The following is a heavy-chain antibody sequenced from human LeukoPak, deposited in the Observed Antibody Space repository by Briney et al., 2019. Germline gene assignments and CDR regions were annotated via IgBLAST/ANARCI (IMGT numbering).Heavy chain of an antibody. CDR1: GASISSSNW. J-gene: IGHJ4*02. CDR2: IYQSGGT. CDR3: ARHPGGGNYFDY. D-gene: IGHD2/OR15-2a*01. V-gene: IGHV4-4*02. Sequence: SGTLSLTCVVSGASISSSNWWNWVRQSPGKGLEWIGEIYQSGGTTYSPSLKSRVTISVDTSKNQFSLKLSSVTAADTAVYYCARHPGGGNYFDYWGQGTLVTVSS.